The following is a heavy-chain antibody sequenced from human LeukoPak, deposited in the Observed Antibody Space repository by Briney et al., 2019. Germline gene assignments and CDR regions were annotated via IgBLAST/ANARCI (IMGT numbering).Heavy chain of an antibody. J-gene: IGHJ4*02. CDR1: GGSISSSSYY. Sequence: PSETLSLTCTVSGGSISSSSYYWGWIRQPPGKGLEWIGSIYYSGSTYYNPSLKSRVTISVDTSKNQFSLKLSSVTAADTAVHYCARKIGYCSSTSCYGILYFDYWGQGTLVTVSS. CDR3: ARKIGYCSSTSCYGILYFDY. D-gene: IGHD2-2*01. V-gene: IGHV4-39*01. CDR2: IYYSGST.